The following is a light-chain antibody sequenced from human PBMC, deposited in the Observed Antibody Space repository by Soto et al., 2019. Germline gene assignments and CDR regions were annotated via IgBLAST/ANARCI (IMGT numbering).Light chain of an antibody. J-gene: IGLJ2*01. Sequence: SSELTQPSSVSVSPGQTARITCSGDVLAKKYDRGFQQKPGQAPVLLIYKDSERPSGIPERFSGSSSGTTVTLTRRGAQVDAEADYYCYSAADNNPVFGGGTKLTVL. CDR1: VLAKKY. CDR3: YSAADNNPV. CDR2: KDS. V-gene: IGLV3-27*01.